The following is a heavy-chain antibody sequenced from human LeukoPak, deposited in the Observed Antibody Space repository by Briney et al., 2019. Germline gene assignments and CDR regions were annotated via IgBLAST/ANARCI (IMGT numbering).Heavy chain of an antibody. Sequence: SQTLSLTCTVAAGSIISGSYYSSWIRQPAGKGLEWIGRIYTSGSTNYNPSLKSRVTISVDTSKNQFSLKLSSVTAADTAVYYCARARRDGYNHPFDYWGQGTLVTVSS. CDR1: AGSIISGSYY. J-gene: IGHJ4*02. CDR3: ARARRDGYNHPFDY. CDR2: IYTSGST. V-gene: IGHV4-61*02. D-gene: IGHD5-24*01.